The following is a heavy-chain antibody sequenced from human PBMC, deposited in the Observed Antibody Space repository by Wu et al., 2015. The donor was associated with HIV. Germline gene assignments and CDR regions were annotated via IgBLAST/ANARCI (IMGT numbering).Heavy chain of an antibody. CDR2: IIPMFGSA. CDR3: ARTDGLVDGGNSGYDY. CDR1: GGTFRNFA. Sequence: QVQLVQSGAEVKKPGSSVKVSCKSSGGTFRNFAISWVRQAPGQGLEWMGRIIPMFGSANYAQKFQGRVTITADKSTSTAHMELSSLRSEDTAVYYCARTDGLVDGGNSGYDYWGQGTLVTVSS. V-gene: IGHV1-69*13. J-gene: IGHJ4*02. D-gene: IGHD4-23*01.